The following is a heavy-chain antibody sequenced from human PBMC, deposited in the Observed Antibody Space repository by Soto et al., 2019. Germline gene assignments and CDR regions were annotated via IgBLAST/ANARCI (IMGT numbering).Heavy chain of an antibody. CDR1: GGSISSYY. D-gene: IGHD1-1*01. Sequence: SETLSLTCTVSGGSISSYYWSWIRQPPGKGLEWIGYIYYSGSTNYNPSLKSRVTISVDTSKNQFSLKMSSVTAADTAVYYCARLATRYYFDYWGQGTQVTVS. V-gene: IGHV4-59*01. J-gene: IGHJ4*02. CDR2: IYYSGST. CDR3: ARLATRYYFDY.